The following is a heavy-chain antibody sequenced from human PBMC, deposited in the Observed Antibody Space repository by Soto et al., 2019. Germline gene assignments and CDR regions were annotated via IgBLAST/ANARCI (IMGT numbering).Heavy chain of an antibody. CDR1: GGSISSSNW. J-gene: IGHJ6*02. Sequence: QVQLQESGPGLVKPSGTLSLTCAVSGGSISSSNWWSWVRQPPGKGLEWIGEIYHSGSTNYNPSLQSRVTIAVDKSKNQFSLKLSSVTAADTAVYYCARGESYCISTSCYIWNTPRHYGMDVWGQGTTVTVSS. CDR3: ARGESYCISTSCYIWNTPRHYGMDV. CDR2: IYHSGST. V-gene: IGHV4-4*02. D-gene: IGHD2-2*02.